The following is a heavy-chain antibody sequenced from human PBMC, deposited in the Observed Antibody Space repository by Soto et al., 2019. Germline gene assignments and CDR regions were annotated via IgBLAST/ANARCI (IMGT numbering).Heavy chain of an antibody. CDR2: IIPIFGTA. D-gene: IGHD5-12*01. V-gene: IGHV1-69*13. J-gene: IGHJ3*02. CDR1: GGTFSSYA. Sequence: ASVKVSCKASGGTFSSYAISWVRQAPGQGLEYMGGIIPIFGTANYAQKFQGRVTITAXXXXSXXXMXLXXLRSEDTAVYYCARDPEMAYIWGQGTMVTVSS. CDR3: ARDPEMAYI.